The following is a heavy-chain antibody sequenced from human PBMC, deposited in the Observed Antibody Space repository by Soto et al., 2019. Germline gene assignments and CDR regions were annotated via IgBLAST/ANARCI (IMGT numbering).Heavy chain of an antibody. CDR3: AKEFPGVLLTIDN. V-gene: IGHV3-23*01. D-gene: IGHD4-17*01. Sequence: WGSLRLSCAASGFTFSTYAMSWVRQAPGKGLEWVSAVSGSGDSTYYADSVKGRFTISRDNSKNTVSLQMNSLRVEDTAIYYCAKEFPGVLLTIDNWGQGTLVTVSS. CDR1: GFTFSTYA. CDR2: VSGSGDST. J-gene: IGHJ4*02.